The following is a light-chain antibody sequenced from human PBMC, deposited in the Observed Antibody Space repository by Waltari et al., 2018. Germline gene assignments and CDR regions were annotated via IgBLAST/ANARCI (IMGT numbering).Light chain of an antibody. Sequence: DIVMTQSPDSLAVSLGERTTINCKSSQNLLYPSNNRNYFAWYQQKPGQPPKLLFYWASTRESGVPDRFSVGGSGTDFTLTISSLQAEDVAVYFCHQYYSIPWTFGQGTKVEIK. CDR1: QNLLYPSNNRNY. CDR3: HQYYSIPWT. V-gene: IGKV4-1*01. CDR2: WAS. J-gene: IGKJ1*01.